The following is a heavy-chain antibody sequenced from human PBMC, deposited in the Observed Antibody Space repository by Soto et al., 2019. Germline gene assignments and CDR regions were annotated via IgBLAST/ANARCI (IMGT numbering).Heavy chain of an antibody. Sequence: QITLKESGPTLVKPTQTLTLTCTFSGFSLSSTRVAVGWIRQPPGKALEWLALIYWDDDKRYSPFLKSRLTITTDTSKTQVVLTITTMDPVDTATYYCAHSVVAGLGYYFDYWGQGTLVTVSS. CDR1: GFSLSSTRVA. J-gene: IGHJ4*02. CDR3: AHSVVAGLGYYFDY. CDR2: IYWDDDK. V-gene: IGHV2-5*02. D-gene: IGHD6-19*01.